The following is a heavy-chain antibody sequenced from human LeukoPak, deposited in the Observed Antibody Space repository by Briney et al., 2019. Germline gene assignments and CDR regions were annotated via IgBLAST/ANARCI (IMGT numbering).Heavy chain of an antibody. CDR1: GFTFSSYS. J-gene: IGHJ6*03. V-gene: IGHV3-21*01. Sequence: GGSLRLSCAASGFTFSSYSMNWVRQAPGKGLEWVSSISSSSYIYYADSVKGRFTISRDNAKNSLYLQMNSLRAKDTAVYYCARGRVSYYYMDVWGKGTTVTVSS. D-gene: IGHD6-13*01. CDR2: ISSSSYI. CDR3: ARGRVSYYYMDV.